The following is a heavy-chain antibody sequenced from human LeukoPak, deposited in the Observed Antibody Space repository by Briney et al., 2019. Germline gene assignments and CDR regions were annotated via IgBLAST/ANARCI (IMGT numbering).Heavy chain of an antibody. V-gene: IGHV1-24*01. CDR3: ATDLIYLRGFDP. CDR2: FDPEDGET. CDR1: GYTLTELS. Sequence: ASVKVCCEVSGYTLTELSMHWVRQAPGKGREWMGGFDPEDGETIYAQKFQGRVTMTEDTSTDTAYMELSSLRSEDTAVYYCATDLIYLRGFDPWGQGTLVTVSS. J-gene: IGHJ5*02. D-gene: IGHD3-10*01.